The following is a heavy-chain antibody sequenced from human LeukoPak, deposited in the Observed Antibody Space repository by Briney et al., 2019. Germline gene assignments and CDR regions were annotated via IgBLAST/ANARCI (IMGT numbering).Heavy chain of an antibody. CDR2: IYGGGGT. Sequence: GGSLRLSYAASGFTVSSNYMSWVRQAPGKGLEWVSVIYGGGGTYCADSVKGRFTISRDNSKNTLYLQMNSLRAEDTAVYYCARGGYYYGMDVWGQGTTVTVSS. V-gene: IGHV3-66*01. CDR3: ARGGYYYGMDV. CDR1: GFTVSSNY. J-gene: IGHJ6*02.